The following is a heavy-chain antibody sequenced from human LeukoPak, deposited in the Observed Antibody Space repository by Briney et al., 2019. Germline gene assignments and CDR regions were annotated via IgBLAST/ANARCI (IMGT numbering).Heavy chain of an antibody. Sequence: ASVEVSCKASGYTFTGYYMHWVRQAPGQGLEWMGWINPNSGGTNYAQKFQGRVTMTRDTSISTAYMELSRLRSDDTTVYYCARVNIKWLAYDYWGQGTLVTVSS. D-gene: IGHD6-19*01. CDR2: INPNSGGT. CDR3: ARVNIKWLAYDY. J-gene: IGHJ4*02. CDR1: GYTFTGYY. V-gene: IGHV1-2*02.